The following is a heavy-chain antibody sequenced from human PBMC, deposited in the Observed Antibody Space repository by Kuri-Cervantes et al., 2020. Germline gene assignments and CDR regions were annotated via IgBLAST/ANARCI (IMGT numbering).Heavy chain of an antibody. D-gene: IGHD6-19*01. CDR2: INAGNGNT. CDR3: ARRGDIVSSGWYSTFDY. J-gene: IGHJ4*02. Sequence: ASVKVSCKASGYTFTSYAMHWVRQAPGQRLEWMGWINAGNGNTKYSQKFQGRVTITRDTSASTAYMELSSLRSEDTAVYYCARRGDIVSSGWYSTFDYWGQGTLVPSPQ. CDR1: GYTFTSYA. V-gene: IGHV1-3*01.